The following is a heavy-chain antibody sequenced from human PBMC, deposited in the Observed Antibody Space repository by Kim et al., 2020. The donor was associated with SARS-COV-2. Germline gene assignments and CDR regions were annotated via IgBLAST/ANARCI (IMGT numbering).Heavy chain of an antibody. J-gene: IGHJ3*02. CDR3: ARDRTSGYAWQQLVPDAFDI. CDR1: GFTFSSYW. V-gene: IGHV3-74*01. D-gene: IGHD6-13*01. Sequence: GGSLRLSCAASGFTFSSYWMHWVRQAPGKGLVWVSRINSDGSSTSYADSVKGRFTISRDNAKNTLYLQMNSLRAEDTAVYYCARDRTSGYAWQQLVPDAFDIWGQGTMVTVSS. CDR2: INSDGSST.